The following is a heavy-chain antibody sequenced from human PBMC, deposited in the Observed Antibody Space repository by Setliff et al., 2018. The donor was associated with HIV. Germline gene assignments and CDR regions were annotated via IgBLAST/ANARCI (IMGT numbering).Heavy chain of an antibody. D-gene: IGHD6-19*01. CDR1: AYSITSGSYY. J-gene: IGHJ6*03. CDR2: IYTSGST. Sequence: SETLSLTCTVSAYSITSGSYYWSWIRQPAGKGLEWIGHIYTSGSTNYNPSVEGRFTISRDNSNNTLYLQMNSLRAEDTAVYYCARGPSGWYAALRYYYMDVWGKGTTVTVSS. V-gene: IGHV4-61*09. CDR3: ARGPSGWYAALRYYYMDV.